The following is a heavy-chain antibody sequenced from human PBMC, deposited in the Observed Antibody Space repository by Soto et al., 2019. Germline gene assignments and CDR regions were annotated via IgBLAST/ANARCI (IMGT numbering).Heavy chain of an antibody. CDR3: ARHSPPFFYGSGPWDV. CDR2: ISHVGNS. J-gene: IGHJ6*02. V-gene: IGHV4-4*02. CDR1: GDSISSRNW. Sequence: SETLSLTCAVSGDSISSRNWWNWVRQPPGKGLEWIGQISHVGNSNYNPSLKSRVTMSVDTSKNQFSLKLSFLIAADTAVYYCARHSPPFFYGSGPWDVWGQGTTVTVSS. D-gene: IGHD3-10*01.